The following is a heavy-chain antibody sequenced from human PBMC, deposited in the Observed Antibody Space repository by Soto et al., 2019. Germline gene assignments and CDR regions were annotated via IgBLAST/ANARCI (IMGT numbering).Heavy chain of an antibody. CDR1: GFTVSSNY. CDR3: ARNYDSTAGGAFDI. J-gene: IGHJ3*02. D-gene: IGHD3-22*01. CDR2: IYSDGST. Sequence: EVQLVESGGGLIQPGGSPRLSCAASGFTVSSNYMNWVRQAPGKGLEWVSVIYSDGSTYYADSVKGRFTISRDNSKNTLYLQMNSLRAEDTAVYYCARNYDSTAGGAFDIWGQGTMVTVSS. V-gene: IGHV3-53*01.